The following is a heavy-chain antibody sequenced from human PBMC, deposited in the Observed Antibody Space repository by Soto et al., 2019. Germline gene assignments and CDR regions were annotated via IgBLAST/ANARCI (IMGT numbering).Heavy chain of an antibody. D-gene: IGHD6-13*01. Sequence: PGGSLRLSCAPSGFTFSNYAMHWVRQAPGKGLEWVAVISYDGSNKYYADSVKGRFTISRDNSKNTVYLQMNSLKTEDTAVYYCTGGDIAGDFDYWGQGTLVTVSS. CDR2: ISYDGSNK. J-gene: IGHJ4*02. V-gene: IGHV3-30-3*01. CDR1: GFTFSNYA. CDR3: TGGDIAGDFDY.